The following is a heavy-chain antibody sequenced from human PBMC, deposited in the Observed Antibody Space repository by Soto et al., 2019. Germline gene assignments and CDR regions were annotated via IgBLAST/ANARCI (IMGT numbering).Heavy chain of an antibody. CDR1: GFTFSSSA. CDR2: ITTGGNIT. D-gene: IGHD1-26*01. J-gene: IGHJ4*02. V-gene: IGHV3-23*01. Sequence: EVQLLESGGGLVQPGGSLRVSCAASGFTFSSSAMSWVRQAPGKGLEWVSAITTGGNITYYADSVRGRFTISRDNSRNILYLQMNSLRAEDTAVYYCARGYYTNPWYWGQGTLVTVSS. CDR3: ARGYYTNPWY.